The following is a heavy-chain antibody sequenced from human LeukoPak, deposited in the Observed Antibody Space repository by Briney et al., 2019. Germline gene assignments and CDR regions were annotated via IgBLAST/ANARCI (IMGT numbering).Heavy chain of an antibody. CDR2: INHSGST. D-gene: IGHD6-6*01. CDR1: GGSFSGYY. V-gene: IGHV4-34*01. J-gene: IGHJ4*02. CDR3: ARAEYSSSPDFDY. Sequence: NPSETLSLTCAVYGGSFSGYYWSWIRQPPGKGLEWIGEINHSGSTNYNPSLKSRVTISVDTSKNQFSLKLSSVTAADTAVYYCARAEYSSSPDFDYWGQGTLVTVSS.